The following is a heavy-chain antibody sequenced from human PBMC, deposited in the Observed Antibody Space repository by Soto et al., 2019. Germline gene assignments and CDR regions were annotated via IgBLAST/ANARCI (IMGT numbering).Heavy chain of an antibody. V-gene: IGHV1-69*02. D-gene: IGHD6-19*01. CDR2: IIPILGIA. CDR1: GGTFSSYT. Sequence: QVQLVQSGAEVKKPGSSVKVSCKASGGTFSSYTISWVRQATGQGLEWMGRIIPILGIANYVQKFQGRVTITADKSTSTVYMELSSLRFGDTAVYYCATAGGDSSGWYPFWGQGTLVTVSS. J-gene: IGHJ4*02. CDR3: ATAGGDSSGWYPF.